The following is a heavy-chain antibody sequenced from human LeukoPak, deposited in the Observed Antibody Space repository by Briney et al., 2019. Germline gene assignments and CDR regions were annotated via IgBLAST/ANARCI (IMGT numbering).Heavy chain of an antibody. CDR3: ARARDSSWDY. D-gene: IGHD6-13*01. V-gene: IGHV3-7*03. Sequence: QXPGKGXEWVANIKDDGSEKYYVDSVKGRFTISRDDAKNSLYLQMNSLRAEDTAVYYCARARDSSWDYWGQGTLVTVSS. J-gene: IGHJ4*02. CDR2: IKDDGSEK.